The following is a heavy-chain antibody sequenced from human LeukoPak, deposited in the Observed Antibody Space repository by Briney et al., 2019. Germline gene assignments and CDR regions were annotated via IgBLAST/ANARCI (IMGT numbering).Heavy chain of an antibody. V-gene: IGHV3-9*01. D-gene: IGHD3-16*01. Sequence: GGSLRLSCAASGFTFDDYAMHWVRQAPGKGLEWVSGISWNSGSIGYADSVEGRFTISRDNAKNSLYLQMNSLRAEDAALYYCAKDMGAGPIYGMDVWGQGTTVTVSS. J-gene: IGHJ6*02. CDR3: AKDMGAGPIYGMDV. CDR1: GFTFDDYA. CDR2: ISWNSGSI.